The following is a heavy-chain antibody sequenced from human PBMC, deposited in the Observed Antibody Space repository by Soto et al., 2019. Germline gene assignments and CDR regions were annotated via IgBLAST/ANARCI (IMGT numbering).Heavy chain of an antibody. V-gene: IGHV4-61*01. J-gene: IGHJ5*02. CDR1: GGSVSSGSYY. CDR3: ARNPAAAGTGWFDP. D-gene: IGHD6-13*01. Sequence: QVQLQESGPGLVKPSETLSLTCTVSGGSVSSGSYYWSWIRQPPGKGLEWIGYIYYSGSTNYNPSLKSRVTRSVDTSKNQFSLKLSSVTAADTAVYYCARNPAAAGTGWFDPWGQGTLVTVSS. CDR2: IYYSGST.